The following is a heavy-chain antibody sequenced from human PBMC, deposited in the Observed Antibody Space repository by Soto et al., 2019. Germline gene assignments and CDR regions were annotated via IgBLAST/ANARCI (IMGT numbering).Heavy chain of an antibody. J-gene: IGHJ4*02. CDR2: IIPILNLA. V-gene: IGHV1-69*08. D-gene: IGHD3-16*01. Sequence: HLVQSGAEVRKPGSSVKVSCKASGDTFNKYIISWVRQAPGQGLEWMGRIIPILNLANYAQKFQGKVTITADESTTPVYMELNSLRPEDTAVYYCARDRQNTGFTSFDFWGQGTLVTVSS. CDR3: ARDRQNTGFTSFDF. CDR1: GDTFNKYI.